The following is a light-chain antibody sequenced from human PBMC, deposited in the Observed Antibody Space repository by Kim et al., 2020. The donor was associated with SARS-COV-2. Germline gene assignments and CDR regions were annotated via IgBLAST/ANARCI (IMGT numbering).Light chain of an antibody. CDR1: QSINHW. J-gene: IGKJ1*01. CDR3: QQYTSPPWT. CDR2: KAS. V-gene: IGKV1-5*03. Sequence: ASVEDRVTITCRASQSINHWLAWYQQKPGKAPKLLVYKASILETGVPSRFSGGGSGTEFTLTISSLQPDDFATYYCQQYTSPPWTFGQGTKVVIK.